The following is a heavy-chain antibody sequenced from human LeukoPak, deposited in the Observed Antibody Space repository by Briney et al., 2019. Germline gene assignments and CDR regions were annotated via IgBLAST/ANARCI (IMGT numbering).Heavy chain of an antibody. CDR2: IKQDGSEK. V-gene: IGHV3-7*01. Sequence: GGSLRLSCAASGFTFSSYSMNWVRQAPGKGLEWVANIKQDGSEKYYVDSVKGRFTISKDNAKNSLYLQMNSLRVEDTAVYYCARDSSSSGLDYWGQGTLVTVSS. D-gene: IGHD6-19*01. CDR3: ARDSSSSGLDY. CDR1: GFTFSSYS. J-gene: IGHJ4*02.